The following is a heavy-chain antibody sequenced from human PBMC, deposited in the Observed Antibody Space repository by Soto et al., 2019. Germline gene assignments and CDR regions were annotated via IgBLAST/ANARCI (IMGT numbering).Heavy chain of an antibody. V-gene: IGHV5-51*01. CDR2: IYPGDSDT. CDR3: VRKGPQDSMDV. D-gene: IGHD2-15*01. Sequence: GESLKISCKGSGYSFTSYWIGWVRQMPGKGLEWMGTIYPGDSDTRYSPSFQGQVTMSADKSKSTAYLQWRSLKASDSAMYYCVRKGPQDSMDVWGQGTTVTVSS. CDR1: GYSFTSYW. J-gene: IGHJ6*02.